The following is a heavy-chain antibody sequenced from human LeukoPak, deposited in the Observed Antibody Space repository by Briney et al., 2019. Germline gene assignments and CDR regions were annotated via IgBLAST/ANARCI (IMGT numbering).Heavy chain of an antibody. CDR1: GFTFGDYA. V-gene: IGHV3-49*03. J-gene: IGHJ3*02. CDR2: IRSKAYGGTT. CDR3: TRDYDLLTGYYNFAFDI. Sequence: PGGSLRLSCTASGFTFGDYAMSWFRQAPGKGLEWVGFIRSKAYGGTTEYAASVKGRFTISRDDSKSIAYLQMNSLKTEDTAVYYCTRDYDLLTGYYNFAFDIWGQGTMVTVSS. D-gene: IGHD3-9*01.